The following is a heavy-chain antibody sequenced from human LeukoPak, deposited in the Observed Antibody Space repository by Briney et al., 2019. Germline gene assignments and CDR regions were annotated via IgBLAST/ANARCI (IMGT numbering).Heavy chain of an antibody. CDR1: GFTLSSNW. Sequence: GGSLRLSCAASGFTLSSNWMSWVRQAPGKGLEWVAHIKQEGSVKYYVDSVKGRFTISRDNAKNSLYLQMNSLRAEDTAVYYWARISGFDAFDIWGQGTMVTVSS. V-gene: IGHV3-7*01. CDR2: IKQEGSVK. D-gene: IGHD6-19*01. CDR3: ARISGFDAFDI. J-gene: IGHJ3*02.